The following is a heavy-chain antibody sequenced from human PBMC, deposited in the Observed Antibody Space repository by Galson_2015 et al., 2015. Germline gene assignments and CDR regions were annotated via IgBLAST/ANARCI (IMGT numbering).Heavy chain of an antibody. CDR1: GDSVSSNSGA. Sequence: CAISGDSVSSNSGAWNWIRQSPSRGLEWLGRTYYRSKWYNDYAASVRSRISISPDIFKNQFSLQLNSVTPEDRAVYYCASTSPYCSSTSCYRNAFDMWGQGTMVTVSS. CDR3: ASTSPYCSSTSCYRNAFDM. CDR2: TYYRSKWYN. J-gene: IGHJ3*02. D-gene: IGHD2-2*01. V-gene: IGHV6-1*01.